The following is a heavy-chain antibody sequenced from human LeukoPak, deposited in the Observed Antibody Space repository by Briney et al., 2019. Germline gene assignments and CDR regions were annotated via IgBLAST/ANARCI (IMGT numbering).Heavy chain of an antibody. CDR3: ARGQYYYGSGSYYTTPYYFDY. D-gene: IGHD3-10*01. V-gene: IGHV4-34*01. CDR2: INHSGST. Sequence: PSETLSLTCTVSGGSISGYYWSWIRQPPGKGLEWIGEINHSGSTNYNPSLKSRVTISVDTSKNQFSLKLSSVTAADTAVYYCARGQYYYGSGSYYTTPYYFDYWGQGTLVTVSS. CDR1: GGSISGYY. J-gene: IGHJ4*02.